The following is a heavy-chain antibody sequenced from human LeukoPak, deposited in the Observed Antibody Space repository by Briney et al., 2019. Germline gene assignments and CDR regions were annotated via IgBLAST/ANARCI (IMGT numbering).Heavy chain of an antibody. D-gene: IGHD1-26*01. V-gene: IGHV3-9*01. Sequence: PGGSLRLSCAASGFTFSSYAMHWVRQAPGKGLEWGSGISWNSGSIGYADSVKGRFTISRDNAKNSLYLQMHSLRAEDTALYHCARKGLGGELGGFDYWGQGILVTVSS. CDR1: GFTFSSYA. CDR2: ISWNSGSI. CDR3: ARKGLGGELGGFDY. J-gene: IGHJ4*02.